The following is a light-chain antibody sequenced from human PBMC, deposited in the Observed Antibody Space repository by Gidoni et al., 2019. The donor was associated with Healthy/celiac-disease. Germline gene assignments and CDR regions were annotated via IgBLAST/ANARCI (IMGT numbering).Light chain of an antibody. CDR3: QQSYSTPRWT. Sequence: DSQMTQSPSSLSASVGDRVTLTCRASQSISSYLNWYQQKPGQAPKLLIYAASSLPSGVPSRFSGSGSGTDFTLTISSLQPEDFATYYCQQSYSTPRWTFGQGTKVEIK. V-gene: IGKV1-39*01. J-gene: IGKJ1*01. CDR1: QSISSY. CDR2: AAS.